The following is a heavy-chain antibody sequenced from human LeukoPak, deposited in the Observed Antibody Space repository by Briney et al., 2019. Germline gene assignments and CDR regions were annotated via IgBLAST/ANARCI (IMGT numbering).Heavy chain of an antibody. D-gene: IGHD5-18*01. Sequence: GESLRLSCAASGLTFSSYSMNWVRQAPGKGLEWVSSISSSSSYIYYADSVKGRFTISRDNAQNSLYLQMNSLRAEDTAVYYCAREDSYGPYYFDYWGQGTLVTVSS. V-gene: IGHV3-21*01. CDR1: GLTFSSYS. CDR2: ISSSSSYI. J-gene: IGHJ4*02. CDR3: AREDSYGPYYFDY.